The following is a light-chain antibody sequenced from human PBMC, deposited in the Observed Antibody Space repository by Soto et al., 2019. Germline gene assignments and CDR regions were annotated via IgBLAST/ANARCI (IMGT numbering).Light chain of an antibody. J-gene: IGLJ1*01. V-gene: IGLV2-8*01. Sequence: QSALTQPPSASGSPGQSVTISCTGTNSDVGGYNYVSWYQQHPGKVPKLMVYEVNTRTSGVPDRFSGSKSGNTASLTVSGLQAEYEDDYYCTSYAGGNNVFGTGTKVTVL. CDR1: NSDVGGYNY. CDR2: EVN. CDR3: TSYAGGNNV.